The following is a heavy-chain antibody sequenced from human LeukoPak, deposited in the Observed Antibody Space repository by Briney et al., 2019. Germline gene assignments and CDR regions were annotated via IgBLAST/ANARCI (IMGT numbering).Heavy chain of an antibody. V-gene: IGHV3-48*01. CDR2: ISSSSSTI. J-gene: IGHJ4*02. CDR3: ARQLGYSYGKLDY. CDR1: GFTLSSYS. Sequence: GGSLRLSCAASGFTLSSYSMNWVRQAPGKGLEWVSYISSSSSTIYYADSAKGRFTISRDNAKNSLYLQMNSLRAEDTAVYYCARQLGYSYGKLDYWGQGTLVTVSS. D-gene: IGHD5-18*01.